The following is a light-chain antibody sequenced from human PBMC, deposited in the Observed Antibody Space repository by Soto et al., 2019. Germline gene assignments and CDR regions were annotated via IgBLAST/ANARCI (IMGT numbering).Light chain of an antibody. Sequence: IVMTQSPATLSVSPGERATLSCRASQNIYSNVAWYQQRPGQAPRLLIYRASTRAPGIPARFSGSGSGTEFTLTISCLRSEDFAVYYCQQYNNWLATFGGGTKVDIK. CDR3: QQYNNWLAT. CDR2: RAS. J-gene: IGKJ4*01. CDR1: QNIYSN. V-gene: IGKV3-15*01.